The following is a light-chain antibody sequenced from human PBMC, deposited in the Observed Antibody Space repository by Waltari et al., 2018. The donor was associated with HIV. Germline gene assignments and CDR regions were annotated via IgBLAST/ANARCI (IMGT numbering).Light chain of an antibody. J-gene: IGLJ3*02. CDR1: SLRSYY. V-gene: IGLV3-19*01. CDR3: NSRDSSGNHWV. CDR2: DNT. Sequence: SSELTQDPAVSVALGQTVRITCQGDSLRSYYASWYQQKPGQAPLLVIYDNTNRPSAIPDRFSGSSSGNTAYLTITGAQAEYEADYYCNSRDSSGNHWVFGGGTKLTVL.